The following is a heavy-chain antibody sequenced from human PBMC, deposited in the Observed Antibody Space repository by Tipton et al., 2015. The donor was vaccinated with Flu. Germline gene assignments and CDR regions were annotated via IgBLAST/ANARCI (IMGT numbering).Heavy chain of an antibody. J-gene: IGHJ4*02. Sequence: TLSLTCAVSGYSISSGYYWGWLRQPPGKGLEWIGNIYHSGSPYYNPSLKSRVAISVDTSKNQFSLKLSSVTAADTAVYYCARHVNWGSGYDHCGQGTLVTVSS. D-gene: IGHD7-27*01. V-gene: IGHV4-38-2*01. CDR1: GYSISSGYY. CDR2: IYHSGSP. CDR3: ARHVNWGSGYDH.